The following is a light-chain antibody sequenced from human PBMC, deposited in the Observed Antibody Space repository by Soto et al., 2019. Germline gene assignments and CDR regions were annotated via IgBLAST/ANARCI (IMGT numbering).Light chain of an antibody. J-gene: IGKJ2*01. V-gene: IGKV3-20*01. Sequence: EIVLTQSPGTLSLSPGEGATLSCRASQSVRNNYLAWYHQKPGQAPRLLISGASSRATGVPDRFSGSGSGTDFTLTISRLESEDFAVYYCQRYGSSPPHTFGQGTRLEIK. CDR1: QSVRNNY. CDR3: QRYGSSPPHT. CDR2: GAS.